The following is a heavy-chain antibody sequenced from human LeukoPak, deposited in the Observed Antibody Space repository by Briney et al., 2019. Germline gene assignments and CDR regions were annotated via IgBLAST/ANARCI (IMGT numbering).Heavy chain of an antibody. D-gene: IGHD3-22*01. V-gene: IGHV3-23*01. CDR3: ATNYYDSSGYYPDFDY. CDR1: GFTFSNYW. Sequence: GGSLRLSCAAAGFTFSNYWMHWVRQAPGKGLEWVSAISGSGRDTYYADSLKGRFTISRDNSKNTLFLQMNSLRAEDSAIYYCATNYYDSSGYYPDFDYWGQGVLVSVSS. J-gene: IGHJ4*02. CDR2: ISGSGRDT.